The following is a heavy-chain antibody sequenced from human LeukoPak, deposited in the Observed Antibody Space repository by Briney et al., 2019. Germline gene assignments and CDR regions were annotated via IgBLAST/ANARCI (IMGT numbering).Heavy chain of an antibody. CDR3: ARRPSGDSAFYFDY. CDR2: IYPGDSDT. CDR1: GYSFSNHW. J-gene: IGHJ4*01. V-gene: IGHV5-51*01. Sequence: GESLKISCEGSGYSFSNHWIGWVRQMPGKGLEWMGIIYPGDSDTRYSPSFQGQVTISADKSISAAYLQWSSLKASDTAMYYCARRPSGDSAFYFDYWGHGTLVTVSS. D-gene: IGHD2-21*02.